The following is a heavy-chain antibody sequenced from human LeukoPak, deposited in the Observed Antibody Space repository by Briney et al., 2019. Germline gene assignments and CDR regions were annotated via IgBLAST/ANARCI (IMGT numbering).Heavy chain of an antibody. CDR3: ARQEFCSSHNCFGVPNWFVP. D-gene: IGHD2-2*01. V-gene: IGHV4-39*01. Sequence: PSETLSLTSTVSGGSINRSFHYWGWIRQPPGKGLEWIGSIYYSGRTYYNASLKSRVAISVDTSKNQFSLNLTSVTAADTAVYFCARQEFCSSHNCFGVPNWFVPWGQGTLVTVSS. J-gene: IGHJ5*02. CDR1: GGSINRSFHY. CDR2: IYYSGRT.